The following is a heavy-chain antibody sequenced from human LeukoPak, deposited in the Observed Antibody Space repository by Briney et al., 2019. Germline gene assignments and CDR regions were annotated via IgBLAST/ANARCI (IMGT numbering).Heavy chain of an antibody. V-gene: IGHV1-18*01. J-gene: IGHJ3*02. D-gene: IGHD3-22*01. Sequence: GASVKVSCKASGYTFTSYGISWVRQAPGQGLEWMGWISAYNGNTNYAQKLQGRVTMTTDTSTSTAYMELSSLRSEDTAVYYCARSPYYYDSSGYGEVAAFDIWGQGTMVTVSS. CDR3: ARSPYYYDSSGYGEVAAFDI. CDR2: ISAYNGNT. CDR1: GYTFTSYG.